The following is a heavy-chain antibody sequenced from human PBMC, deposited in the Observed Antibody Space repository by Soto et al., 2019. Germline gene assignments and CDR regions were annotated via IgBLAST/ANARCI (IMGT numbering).Heavy chain of an antibody. V-gene: IGHV3-73*01. J-gene: IGHJ4*02. CDR3: TRHGYYYDSSGYYPPVDY. CDR1: GFTFSGSA. CDR2: IRSKANSYAT. D-gene: IGHD3-22*01. Sequence: PGGSLRLSCAASGFTFSGSAMHWVRQASGKGLEWVGRIRSKANSYATAYAASVKGRFTISRDDSKNTAYLQMNSLKTEDTAVYYCTRHGYYYDSSGYYPPVDYWGQGTLVTVSS.